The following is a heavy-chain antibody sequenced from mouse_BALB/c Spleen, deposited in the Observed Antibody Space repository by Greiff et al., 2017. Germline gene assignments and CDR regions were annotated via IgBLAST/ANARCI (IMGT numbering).Heavy chain of an antibody. V-gene: IGHV7-3*02. CDR2: IRNKANGYTT. Sequence: DVKLVESGGGLVQPGGSLRLSCATSGFTFTDYYMSWVRQPPGKALEWLGFIRNKANGYTTEYSASVKGRFTISRDNSQSILYLQMNTLRAEDSATYYSAKGNTRDGYYAMGYWGDGASVTVSS. J-gene: IGHJ4*01. CDR3: AKGNTRDGYYAMGY. D-gene: IGHD3-3*01. CDR1: GFTFTDYY.